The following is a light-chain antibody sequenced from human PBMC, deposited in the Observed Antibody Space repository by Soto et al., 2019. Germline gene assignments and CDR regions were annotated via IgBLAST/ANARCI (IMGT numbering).Light chain of an antibody. Sequence: ALTQPASVSGSPGQSITISCTGTSSDVGGYNYVSWYQQHPAKAPKLMIYEVSNRPSGVSHRFSGSKSGNTASLTISGLQAEDEADYYCFSYTTSSTLVFGGGTKLTVL. CDR2: EVS. CDR3: FSYTTSSTLV. CDR1: SSDVGGYNY. J-gene: IGLJ3*02. V-gene: IGLV2-14*01.